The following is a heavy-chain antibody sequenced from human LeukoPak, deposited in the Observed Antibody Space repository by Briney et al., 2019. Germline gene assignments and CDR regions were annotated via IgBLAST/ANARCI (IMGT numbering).Heavy chain of an antibody. J-gene: IGHJ4*02. CDR2: ISWNSGSI. Sequence: GGSLRLSCAASGFTFDDYAMHWVRQAPGKGLEWVSGISWNSGSIGYADSVKGRFTISRDDAKNMLFLQMNSLRAEDTAVYYCAGGSGFLFDYWGQGTLVTVSS. CDR1: GFTFDDYA. D-gene: IGHD3-22*01. V-gene: IGHV3-9*01. CDR3: AGGSGFLFDY.